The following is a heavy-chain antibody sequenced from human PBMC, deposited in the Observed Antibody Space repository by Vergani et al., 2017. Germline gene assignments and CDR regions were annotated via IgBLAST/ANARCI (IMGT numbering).Heavy chain of an antibody. CDR2: IIPIIRLA. D-gene: IGHD6-19*01. V-gene: IGHV1-69*04. Sequence: QVQLVQSGAEVKKPGSSVKVSCKASGDIFNNYTVTWVRQAPGQGLEWMGRIIPIIRLATSAQKFQDRVKITGDTSTNTVYMEMNNLRSEDTAVYYCARVSPGDNSGWEPFDYWGQGTLVTVSS. CDR1: GDIFNNYT. CDR3: ARVSPGDNSGWEPFDY. J-gene: IGHJ4*02.